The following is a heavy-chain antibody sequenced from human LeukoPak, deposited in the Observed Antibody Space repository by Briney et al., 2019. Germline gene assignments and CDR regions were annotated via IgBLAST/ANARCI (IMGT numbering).Heavy chain of an antibody. CDR3: AKEIYCSGGSCYSKWFDP. D-gene: IGHD2-15*01. V-gene: IGHV3-23*01. J-gene: IGHJ5*02. CDR2: ISGSGGST. CDR1: GFTFSSYA. Sequence: GGSLRLSCAASGFTFSSYAMSWVRQAPGKGLEWVSAISGSGGSTYYADSVKGRFTISRDNSKNTLYLQMNSLRAEDTAVYYCAKEIYCSGGSCYSKWFDPWGQGTLVTVSS.